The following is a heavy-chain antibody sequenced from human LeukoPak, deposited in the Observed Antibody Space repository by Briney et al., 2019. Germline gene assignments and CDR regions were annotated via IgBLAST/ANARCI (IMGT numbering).Heavy chain of an antibody. D-gene: IGHD6-13*01. V-gene: IGHV4-39*07. CDR3: ARVSSSWYQDWYFDL. Sequence: GSLRLSCAASGFTFSSYSMNWVRQPPGKGLEWIGSIYYSGNTYYNPSLKSRVTISVDTSKNQFSLKLSSVTAADTAVYYCARVSSSWYQDWYFDLWGRGTLVTVSS. CDR2: IYYSGNT. J-gene: IGHJ2*01. CDR1: GFTFSSYS.